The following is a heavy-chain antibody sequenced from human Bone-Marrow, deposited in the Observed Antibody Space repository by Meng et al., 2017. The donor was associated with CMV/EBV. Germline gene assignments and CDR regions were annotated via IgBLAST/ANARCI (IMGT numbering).Heavy chain of an antibody. J-gene: IGHJ4*02. CDR1: GASISSNY. Sequence: SEPLSLTCTVSGASISSNYWSWNRRPPGKGLQYIGSISHNGYINYNPSLKGRVTISLDTSKNQFSLKLSSVTAADTAVYYCARGRREAPRPIDYWGQGTLVTV. CDR2: ISHNGYI. V-gene: IGHV4-59*01. CDR3: ARGRREAPRPIDY. D-gene: IGHD6-6*01.